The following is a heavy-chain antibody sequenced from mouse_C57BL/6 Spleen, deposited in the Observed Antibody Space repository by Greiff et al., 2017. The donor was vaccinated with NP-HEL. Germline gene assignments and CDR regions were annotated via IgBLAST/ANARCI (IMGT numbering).Heavy chain of an antibody. CDR1: GYTFTSYW. D-gene: IGHD4-1*02. CDR3: ASNWVLLTMDY. Sequence: QVQLQQPGAELVKPGASVKLSCKASGYTFTSYWMHWVKQRPGQGLEWIGMIHPNSGSTNYNEKFKSKATLTVDKSSSTAYMQLSSLTSEDSAVYYCASNWVLLTMDYWGQGTSVTVSS. J-gene: IGHJ4*01. CDR2: IHPNSGST. V-gene: IGHV1-64*01.